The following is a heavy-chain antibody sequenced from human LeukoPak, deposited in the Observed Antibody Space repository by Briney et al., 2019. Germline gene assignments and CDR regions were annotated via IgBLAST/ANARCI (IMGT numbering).Heavy chain of an antibody. D-gene: IGHD3-10*01. V-gene: IGHV1-18*01. CDR2: ISAYNGNT. J-gene: IGHJ4*02. CDR1: GYTFTSYG. CDR3: ARGRNSGYLYYFDY. Sequence: EASVKVSCKASGYTFTSYGISWVRQAPGQGLEWMGWISAYNGNTNYAQKLQGRVTMTTDTSTSTAYMELSRLRSDDTAVYYCARGRNSGYLYYFDYWGQGTLVTVSS.